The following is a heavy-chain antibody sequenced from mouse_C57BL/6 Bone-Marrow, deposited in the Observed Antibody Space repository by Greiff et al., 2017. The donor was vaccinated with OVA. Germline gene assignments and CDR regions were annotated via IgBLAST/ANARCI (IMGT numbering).Heavy chain of an antibody. CDR2: IYPRSGNT. Sequence: QVQLQQSGAELARPGASVKLSCKASGYTFTSYGISWVKQRTGQGLEWIGEIYPRSGNTYYNEKFKGKATLTADKSSSTAYMELRSLTSEDSAVYFCARSITTVVAPYYFDYWGQGTTLTVSS. J-gene: IGHJ2*01. V-gene: IGHV1-81*01. D-gene: IGHD1-1*01. CDR1: GYTFTSYG. CDR3: ARSITTVVAPYYFDY.